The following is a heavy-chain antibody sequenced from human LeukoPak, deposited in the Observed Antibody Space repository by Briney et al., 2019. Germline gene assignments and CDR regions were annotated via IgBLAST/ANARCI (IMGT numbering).Heavy chain of an antibody. D-gene: IGHD6-6*01. CDR2: ISGDGGST. Sequence: TGGSLRLSCAASGFTFDDYAMHWVRQAPGKGLEWVSLISGDGGSTYYPDSVKGRFTISRDNSKNSLYLHMNSLRTEATALYYRAQDKITAHPFYYYGMDVWGQGTTVTVSS. V-gene: IGHV3-43*02. CDR3: AQDKITAHPFYYYGMDV. J-gene: IGHJ6*02. CDR1: GFTFDDYA.